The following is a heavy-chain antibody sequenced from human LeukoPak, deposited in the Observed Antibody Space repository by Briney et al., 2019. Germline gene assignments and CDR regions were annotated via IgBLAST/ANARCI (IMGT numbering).Heavy chain of an antibody. V-gene: IGHV3-48*03. Sequence: GGSLRLSCAASGLTFSSYEMNWVRQAPGEGLEWVSYISSSGSTIYYADSVKGRFTISRDNAKNSLYLQMNSLRPEDTAVYYCAELGITMIGGVWGKGTTVTISS. J-gene: IGHJ6*04. CDR2: ISSSGSTI. CDR3: AELGITMIGGV. D-gene: IGHD3-10*02. CDR1: GLTFSSYE.